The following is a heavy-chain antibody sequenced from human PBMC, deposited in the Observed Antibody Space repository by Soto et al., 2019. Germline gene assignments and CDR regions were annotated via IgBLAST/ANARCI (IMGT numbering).Heavy chain of an antibody. CDR1: GFTFSSYA. CDR3: AKANLNGKGANDY. J-gene: IGHJ4*02. D-gene: IGHD1-26*01. V-gene: IGHV3-23*01. CDR2: ISDSCTGT. Sequence: GGSLRLSCAASGFTFSSYAMTWVRQAPGKGLEWVSVISDSCTGTYYADSVKGRFTISRDNSKNTLYLQMNSLRADDTAVYYCAKANLNGKGANDYWGQGALVTVSS.